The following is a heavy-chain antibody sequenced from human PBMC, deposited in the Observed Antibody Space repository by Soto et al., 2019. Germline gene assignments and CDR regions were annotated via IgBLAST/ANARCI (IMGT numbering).Heavy chain of an antibody. V-gene: IGHV4-59*01. CDR2: IYYSGRT. Sequence: QLQLQESGPGLVKPSETLSLTCTVSGGSISTYYWNWIRQPPGKGLEWIGDIYYSGRTNYNPSLKSRGAISVAMSKNPFSLNLSSVTPADTAVYYCARGRGYSGQRRGWFDPWGQGTLVTVSS. CDR3: ARGRGYSGQRRGWFDP. D-gene: IGHD5-12*01. CDR1: GGSISTYY. J-gene: IGHJ5*02.